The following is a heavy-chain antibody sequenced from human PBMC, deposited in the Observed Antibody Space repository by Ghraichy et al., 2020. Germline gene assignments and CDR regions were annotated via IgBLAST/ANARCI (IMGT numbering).Heavy chain of an antibody. CDR3: ARMASSGWYYFHH. J-gene: IGHJ4*02. CDR1: DDSIRSYY. CDR2: IYYSGST. D-gene: IGHD6-19*01. V-gene: IGHV4-59*01. Sequence: SETLSLTCSVSDDSIRSYYWSWIRQPPGKGLEWIGYIYYSGSTNYNPTLKSRVTMSVDTSKNQISLKLSSVTAADTAVYFCARMASSGWYYFHHWGQGPLVTVSS.